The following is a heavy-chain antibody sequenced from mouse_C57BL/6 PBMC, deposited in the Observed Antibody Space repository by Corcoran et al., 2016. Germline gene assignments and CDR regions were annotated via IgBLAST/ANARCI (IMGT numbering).Heavy chain of an antibody. Sequence: QVQLKQSGAELVRPGASVKLSCKASGYTFTDYYINWVKQRPGQGLEWIARIYPGSGNTYYNEKFKGKATLTAEKSSSTAYMQLSSLTSEDSAVYFCARSRDGYSGYFDVWGTGTTVTVSS. CDR2: IYPGSGNT. J-gene: IGHJ1*03. V-gene: IGHV1-76*01. CDR1: GYTFTDYY. CDR3: ARSRDGYSGYFDV. D-gene: IGHD2-3*01.